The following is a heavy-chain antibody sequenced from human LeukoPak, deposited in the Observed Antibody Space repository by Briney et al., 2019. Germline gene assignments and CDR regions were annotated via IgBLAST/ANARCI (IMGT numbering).Heavy chain of an antibody. CDR2: IIPILGIA. CDR3: ARDEDIVGVRSYYYYGMDV. Sequence: GSSVKVSCKASGGTFTSYAINWVRQAPGQGLEWMGRIIPILGIANYAQNFQGRVTITADISAGTAYMELSSLRSEDTAVYYCARDEDIVGVRSYYYYGMDVWGQGTTVTVS. J-gene: IGHJ6*02. CDR1: GGTFTSYA. D-gene: IGHD2-2*01. V-gene: IGHV1-69*04.